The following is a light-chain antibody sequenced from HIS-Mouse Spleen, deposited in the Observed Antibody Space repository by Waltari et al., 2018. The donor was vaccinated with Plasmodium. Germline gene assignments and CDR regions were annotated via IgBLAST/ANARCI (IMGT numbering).Light chain of an antibody. J-gene: IGKJ1*01. CDR2: AAS. V-gene: IGKV1-39*01. CDR1: QSISSY. CDR3: QQNYNTWT. Sequence: DIPMTQSPSSLSASVGDRVTITSRASQSISSYLNWYQQKPGKAPKLLIYAASSLQSGVPSRFSGSGSGTDFTLTISSLQPEDFATYYCQQNYNTWTFGQGTKVEIK.